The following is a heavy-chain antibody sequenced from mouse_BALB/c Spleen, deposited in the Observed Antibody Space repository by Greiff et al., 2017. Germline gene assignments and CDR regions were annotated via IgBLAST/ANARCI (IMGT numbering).Heavy chain of an antibody. CDR3: ARQGNDGYFYAMDY. CDR2: ISSGGGST. D-gene: IGHD2-3*01. V-gene: IGHV5-12-1*01. Sequence: EVKLMESGGGLVKPGGSLKLSCAASGFAFSSYDMSWVRQTPEKRLEWVAYISSGGGSTYYPDTVKGRFTISRDNAKNTLYLQMSSLKSEDTAMYYCARQGNDGYFYAMDYWGKGTSVTVSS. CDR1: GFAFSSYD. J-gene: IGHJ4*01.